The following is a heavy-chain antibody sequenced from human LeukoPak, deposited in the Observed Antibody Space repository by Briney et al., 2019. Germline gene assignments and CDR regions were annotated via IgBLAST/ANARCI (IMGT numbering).Heavy chain of an antibody. V-gene: IGHV1-24*01. CDR1: GYTLTELS. CDR2: FDPEDGET. D-gene: IGHD2-2*01. Sequence: ASVKVSFKVSGYTLTELSMHWVRHAPGKGPECLGGFDPEDGETIYAQEFQGRVTMTEDTSTDTAYMELSSLRSEDTAVYYCATGLEYQLLFYFDYWGQGTLVTVSS. J-gene: IGHJ4*02. CDR3: ATGLEYQLLFYFDY.